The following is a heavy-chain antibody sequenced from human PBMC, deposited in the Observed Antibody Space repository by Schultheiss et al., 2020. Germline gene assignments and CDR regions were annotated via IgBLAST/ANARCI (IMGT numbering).Heavy chain of an antibody. CDR2: INHSGST. D-gene: IGHD2/OR15-2a*01. V-gene: IGHV4-39*07. Sequence: SETLSLTCTVSGGSISSGGYYWSWIRQHPGKGLEWIGEINHSGSTNYNPSLKSRVTISLDTSKNLFSLNLNSVTAADTAVYYCARLTGLFLFYYYVDVWGRGTTVTVSS. J-gene: IGHJ6*03. CDR1: GGSISSGGYY. CDR3: ARLTGLFLFYYYVDV.